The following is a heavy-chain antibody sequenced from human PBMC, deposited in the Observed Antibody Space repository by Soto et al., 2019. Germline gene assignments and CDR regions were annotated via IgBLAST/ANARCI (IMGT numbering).Heavy chain of an antibody. V-gene: IGHV1-46*01. Sequence: ASVKVSCKASGYTFTSYYMHWVRQAPGQGLEWMGIINPSGGSTSYAQKFQGRVTMTRDTSTSTVYMELSSLRSEDTAVYYCARRYCSSTSCSYYFDYWGQGTLVTVS. CDR3: ARRYCSSTSCSYYFDY. CDR2: INPSGGST. J-gene: IGHJ4*02. CDR1: GYTFTSYY. D-gene: IGHD2-2*01.